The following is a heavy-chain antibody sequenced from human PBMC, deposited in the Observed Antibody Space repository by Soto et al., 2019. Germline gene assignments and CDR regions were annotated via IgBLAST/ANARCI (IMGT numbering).Heavy chain of an antibody. CDR2: IDHSAST. J-gene: IGHJ3*02. CDR1: GGSFRGYY. D-gene: IGHD3-9*01. CDR3: AGETSDYDILTAPTTFDI. Sequence: QVQLQQWGAGLLKPSETLSLTCVVSGGSFRGYYWNWIRQPPGKGLEWIGEIDHSASTHYNPSLKSGITISVDASKRQISLKLTSVTAADTAVYYGAGETSDYDILTAPTTFDIWGQGTMVTVSS. V-gene: IGHV4-34*02.